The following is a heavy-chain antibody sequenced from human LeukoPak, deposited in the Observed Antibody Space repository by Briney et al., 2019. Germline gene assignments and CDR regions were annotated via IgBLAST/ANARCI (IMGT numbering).Heavy chain of an antibody. Sequence: ASVKVSCKASGYTFSGQYMHWVRQAPGQGLEWMGWINTYKGDTLYAQKLQGRVTMTADTSTNTAYMELRSLRFDDTAVYYCAREFGHCYGDNCFYFFDTWGQGFRVTVSS. CDR1: GYTFSGQY. D-gene: IGHD4-23*01. V-gene: IGHV1-18*01. J-gene: IGHJ4*02. CDR2: INTYKGDT. CDR3: AREFGHCYGDNCFYFFDT.